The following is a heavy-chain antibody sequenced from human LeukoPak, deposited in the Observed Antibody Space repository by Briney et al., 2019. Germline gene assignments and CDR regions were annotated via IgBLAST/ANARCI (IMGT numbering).Heavy chain of an antibody. CDR2: IYSGGST. D-gene: IGHD1-26*01. Sequence: PGGSLRLSCAASGFTVSSNYMSWVRQAPGKGLEWVSVIYSGGSTYYADSVKGRFTISRDNSKNTLYLQMNSLRAEDTAVYYCAREQAGATKYYFDYWGQGTLVTVSS. V-gene: IGHV3-53*01. CDR1: GFTVSSNY. J-gene: IGHJ4*02. CDR3: AREQAGATKYYFDY.